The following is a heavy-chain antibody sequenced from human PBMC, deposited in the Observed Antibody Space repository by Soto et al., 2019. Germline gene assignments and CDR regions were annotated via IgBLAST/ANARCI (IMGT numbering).Heavy chain of an antibody. D-gene: IGHD3-22*01. Sequence: SETLSLTCTVSGGSIIDSNYHWGWIRQSPGQGLEWIGSFHNSGSLHYNPPFKSRATISVDTPKNQFSLKLSSMTAADTAVYYCARSPRVVGVTHYIAARSQYYFDPWGQGTLVTVS. V-gene: IGHV4-39*01. CDR3: ARSPRVVGVTHYIAARSQYYFDP. CDR2: FHNSGSL. J-gene: IGHJ4*02. CDR1: GGSIIDSNYH.